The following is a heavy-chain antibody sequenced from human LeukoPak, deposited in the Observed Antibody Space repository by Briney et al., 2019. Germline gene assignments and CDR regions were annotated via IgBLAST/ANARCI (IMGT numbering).Heavy chain of an antibody. CDR2: IKQDGSEK. V-gene: IGHV3-7*01. D-gene: IGHD6-13*01. CDR1: GFTFSSYW. Sequence: GGSLRLSCAASGFTFSSYWMSWVRQAPGKGLEWVANIKQDGSEKYYVDSVKGRFTISRDNAKNSLYLQMNSLRAEDTAVYYCARDRSSSWTTYYYYMDVWGKGTTVTISS. CDR3: ARDRSSSWTTYYYYMDV. J-gene: IGHJ6*03.